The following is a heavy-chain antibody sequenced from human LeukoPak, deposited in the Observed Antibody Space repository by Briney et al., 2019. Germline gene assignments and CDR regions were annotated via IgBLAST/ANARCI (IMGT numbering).Heavy chain of an antibody. D-gene: IGHD3-10*01. Sequence: PGGSLRLSCAASGFTFSSYWMSWVRQAPGRGLEWVANIKQDGSEKYYVDSVKGRFTISRDNAKNSLYLQMSSLRAEDTAVYYCARVMEELLWFGGLSWFDPWGQGTLVTVSS. CDR3: ARVMEELLWFGGLSWFDP. CDR2: IKQDGSEK. J-gene: IGHJ5*02. CDR1: GFTFSSYW. V-gene: IGHV3-7*01.